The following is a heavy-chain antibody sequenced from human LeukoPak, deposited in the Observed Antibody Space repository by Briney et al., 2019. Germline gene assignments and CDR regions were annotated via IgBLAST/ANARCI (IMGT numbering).Heavy chain of an antibody. CDR2: FDPEDGET. V-gene: IGHV1-24*01. CDR3: ATNSGGTEYSRPGGLDY. Sequence: GASVKVSCKASGYTFSGYHMHWVRQAPGKGLEWMGGFDPEDGETIYAQKFQGRVTITEDTSTDTAYMELSSLRSEDTAVYYCATNSGGTEYSRPGGLDYWGQGALVTVSS. CDR1: GYTFSGYH. D-gene: IGHD6-6*01. J-gene: IGHJ4*02.